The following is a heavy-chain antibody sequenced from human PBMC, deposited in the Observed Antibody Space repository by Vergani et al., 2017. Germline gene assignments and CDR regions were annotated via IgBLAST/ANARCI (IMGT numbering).Heavy chain of an antibody. CDR2: ISGSGGST. Sequence: VQLVESGGGVVQPGRSLRLSCAASGFTFSSYAMHWVRQAPGKGLEWVSAISGSGGSTYYADSVKGRFTISRDNSKNTLYLQMNSLRAEDTAVYYCAKDFLLLWFGELLNWFDPWGQGTLVTVSS. CDR1: GFTFSSYA. J-gene: IGHJ5*02. CDR3: AKDFLLLWFGELLNWFDP. D-gene: IGHD3-10*01. V-gene: IGHV3-23*04.